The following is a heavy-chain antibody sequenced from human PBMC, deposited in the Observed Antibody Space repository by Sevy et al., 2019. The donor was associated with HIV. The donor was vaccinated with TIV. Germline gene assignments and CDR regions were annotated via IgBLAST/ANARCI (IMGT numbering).Heavy chain of an antibody. CDR2: ISQTYDGSKK. CDR3: ARDNSGYFFFDY. J-gene: IGHJ4*02. CDR1: GFTFGSYT. Sequence: GGSLRLSCAASGFTFGSYTLHWVRQAPGKGLEWVALISQTYDGSKKYYIDSVQGRFTISRDNSKNTLYLQMDSLRPEDTAVYYCARDNSGYFFFDYWRQGTLVTVSS. D-gene: IGHD3-22*01. V-gene: IGHV3-30-3*01.